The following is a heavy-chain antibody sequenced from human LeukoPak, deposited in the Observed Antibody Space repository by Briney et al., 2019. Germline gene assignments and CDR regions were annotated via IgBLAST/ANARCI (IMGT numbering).Heavy chain of an antibody. D-gene: IGHD2-21*02. Sequence: SQSVSLTCTVSGGSISSGGYYWSWIRQHPGKGLEWIGYIYYSGSTYYNPSLKSRVTISVDTSKNQFSLKLSSVTAADTAVYYCARGLLFSWFDPWGQGTLVTVSS. CDR1: GGSISSGGYY. CDR3: ARGLLFSWFDP. V-gene: IGHV4-31*03. J-gene: IGHJ5*02. CDR2: IYYSGST.